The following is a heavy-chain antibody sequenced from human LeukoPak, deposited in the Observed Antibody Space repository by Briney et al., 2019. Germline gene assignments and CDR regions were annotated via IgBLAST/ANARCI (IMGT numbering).Heavy chain of an antibody. Sequence: SGTLSLTCAVSGGSISSSNWWSWVRQPPGKGLEWIGEIYHSGSTNYNPSLKSRVTISVDKSKNQFSLKLSSVTAADTAVYYCASSGYSGYAYDAFDIWGQGTMVTVSS. CDR2: IYHSGST. CDR1: GGSISSSNW. D-gene: IGHD5-12*01. CDR3: ASSGYSGYAYDAFDI. V-gene: IGHV4-4*02. J-gene: IGHJ3*02.